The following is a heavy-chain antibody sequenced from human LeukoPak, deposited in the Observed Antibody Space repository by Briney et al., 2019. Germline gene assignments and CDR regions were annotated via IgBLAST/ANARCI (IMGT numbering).Heavy chain of an antibody. V-gene: IGHV4-39*01. CDR2: IYYSGST. D-gene: IGHD1-1*01. CDR3: ARPAGTPTSYYYYYYFAV. Sequence: SETLSLTCTVSGASLRSSNSYWGWIRQPPGKGLEWIGSIYYSGSTYYNPSLKSRVTISIDTSKNQFSLRLSSVTAADTAVYYCARPAGTPTSYYYYYYFAVWGKGTTVTVSS. J-gene: IGHJ6*03. CDR1: GASLRSSNSY.